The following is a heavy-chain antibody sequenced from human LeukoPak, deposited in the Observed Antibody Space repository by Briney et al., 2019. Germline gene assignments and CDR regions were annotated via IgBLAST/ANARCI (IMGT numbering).Heavy chain of an antibody. D-gene: IGHD6-6*01. Sequence: SETLSLTCTVAGGSISSYYWSWIRQPAGKGLEWIGRIYTSGSTNYNPSLKSRVTMSVDTSKNQFSLKLSSVTAADTAVYYCASTPRDSSSSYYFDYWGQGTLVTVSS. J-gene: IGHJ4*02. V-gene: IGHV4-4*07. CDR1: GGSISSYY. CDR3: ASTPRDSSSSYYFDY. CDR2: IYTSGST.